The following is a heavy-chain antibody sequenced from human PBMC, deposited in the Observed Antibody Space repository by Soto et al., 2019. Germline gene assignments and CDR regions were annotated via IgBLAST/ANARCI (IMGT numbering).Heavy chain of an antibody. CDR2: IYYSGST. V-gene: IGHV4-39*01. J-gene: IGHJ3*02. Sequence: SETLSLTCTVSGGSISSSSYYWGWIRQPPGKGLEWIGSIYYSGSTYYNPSLKSRVTISVDTSKNQFSLKLSSVTAADTAVYYCARREDSSSWYAFDIWGQGTMVTVSS. D-gene: IGHD6-13*01. CDR1: GGSISSSSYY. CDR3: ARREDSSSWYAFDI.